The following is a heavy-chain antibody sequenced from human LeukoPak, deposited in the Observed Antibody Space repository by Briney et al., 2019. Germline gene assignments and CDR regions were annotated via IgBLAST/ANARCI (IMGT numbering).Heavy chain of an antibody. D-gene: IGHD4/OR15-4a*01. V-gene: IGHV3-66*01. CDR3: ARGARGAYFDY. Sequence: LTGGSLILSCAASGFTISSSYMSWVRQVPGKGLEWVSCIYGADTIYYADFVKDRFTISRDSNRNILYLQMNSLRAEDTAVYYCARGARGAYFDYWGQGTLVTVSS. CDR1: GFTISSSY. CDR2: IYGADTI. J-gene: IGHJ4*02.